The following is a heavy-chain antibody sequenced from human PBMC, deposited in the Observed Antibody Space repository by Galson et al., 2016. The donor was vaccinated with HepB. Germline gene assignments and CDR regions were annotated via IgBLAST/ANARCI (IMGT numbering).Heavy chain of an antibody. D-gene: IGHD2-8*02. CDR1: GFTLRSYA. J-gene: IGHJ4*02. CDR2: TSYDGNYK. V-gene: IGHV3-30*03. Sequence: SLRLSCAASGFTLRSYAMHWVRQTPGKGLEWVAITSYDGNYKYYADSVKGRFTISRDNSKNTLYLQLNSLRTGETAVYYCARSRIPGYCAAAVCHSFDYWGQGTLVTVSS. CDR3: ARSRIPGYCAAAVCHSFDY.